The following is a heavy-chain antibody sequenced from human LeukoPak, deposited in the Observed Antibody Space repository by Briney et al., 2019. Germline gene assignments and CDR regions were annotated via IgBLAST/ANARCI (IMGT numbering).Heavy chain of an antibody. CDR3: ARYDFWSGYNGMDV. J-gene: IGHJ6*02. CDR1: GGSFSGYY. V-gene: IGHV4-34*01. Sequence: SETLSLTCAVYGGSFSGYYWSWIRQPPGKGLEWIWEINHSGSTNYNPSLKSRVTISVDTSKNQFSLKLSSVTAADTAVYYCARYDFWSGYNGMDVWGQGTTVTVSS. D-gene: IGHD3-3*01. CDR2: INHSGST.